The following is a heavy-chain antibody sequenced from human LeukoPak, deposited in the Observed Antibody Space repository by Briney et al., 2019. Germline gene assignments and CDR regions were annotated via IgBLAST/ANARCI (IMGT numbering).Heavy chain of an antibody. V-gene: IGHV4-59*01. D-gene: IGHD6-13*01. CDR1: GGSISGYY. J-gene: IGHJ5*02. CDR2: IYSSGSP. Sequence: SETLPLTCTVSGGSISGYYWSWIRQPPGKGLEWIGYIYSSGSPNYTPSLKSRVTISVDTSKNQFSLMLKSVTAADTAVYYCARRVAVVGSNWFDPWGQGTLVTVSS. CDR3: ARRVAVVGSNWFDP.